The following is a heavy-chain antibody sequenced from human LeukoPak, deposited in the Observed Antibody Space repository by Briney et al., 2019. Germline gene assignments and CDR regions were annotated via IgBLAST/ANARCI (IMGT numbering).Heavy chain of an antibody. J-gene: IGHJ1*01. CDR1: GFTFGDYA. CDR3: TGDSNVVVPADEYFQH. Sequence: GRSLRLSCTASGFTFGDYAMSWFRQAPGKGLEWVGFIRSKAYGGTTEYAASVKGRFTISRDDSKSIAYLQMNSLKTEDTAVYYCTGDSNVVVPADEYFQHWGQGTLVTVSS. CDR2: IRSKAYGGTT. V-gene: IGHV3-49*03. D-gene: IGHD2-2*01.